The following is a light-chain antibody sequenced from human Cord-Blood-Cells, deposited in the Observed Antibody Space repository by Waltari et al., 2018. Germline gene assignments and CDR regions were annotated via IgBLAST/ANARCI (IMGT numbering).Light chain of an antibody. J-gene: IGLJ2*01. V-gene: IGLV2-23*01. Sequence: QSALTQPPSVSGSPGQSITLSCTGTISAVGSYNLVSWYQQHPGKHPQLMIYEGSKWPSGVSNRFSGSKSGNTASLTISGLQAEDEADYYCCSYAGSSTVVFGGGTKLTVL. CDR1: ISAVGSYNL. CDR3: CSYAGSSTVV. CDR2: EGS.